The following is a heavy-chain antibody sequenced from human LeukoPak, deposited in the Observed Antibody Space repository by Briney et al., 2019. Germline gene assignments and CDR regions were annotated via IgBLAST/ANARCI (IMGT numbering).Heavy chain of an antibody. CDR1: GFTFSSYA. D-gene: IGHD3-22*01. CDR3: AKGSYYDSSGSFYFDY. V-gene: IGHV3-23*01. CDR2: ISGSGDNT. J-gene: IGHJ4*02. Sequence: GGSLRLSCAASGFTFSSYAMHWVRQAPGKGLEWVSGISGSGDNTYYADSVKGRYTISRDNSKNTLYVQVNSLGTEDTAAYYCAKGSYYDSSGSFYFDYWGQGTLVTVSS.